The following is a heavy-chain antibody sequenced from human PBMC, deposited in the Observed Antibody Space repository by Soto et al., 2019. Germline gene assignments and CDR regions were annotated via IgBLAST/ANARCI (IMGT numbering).Heavy chain of an antibody. Sequence: NPSETLSLTCAVSGGCMSSGGYSWSWIRQPPGKGLEWIGYIYHNGSPYYNPSLKSRVTISVDRSKNQFSLKLSSVTAADTAVYYCARVPDVWGQGTTVTVSS. V-gene: IGHV4-30-2*01. CDR2: IYHNGSP. CDR1: GGCMSSGGYS. CDR3: ARVPDV. J-gene: IGHJ6*02.